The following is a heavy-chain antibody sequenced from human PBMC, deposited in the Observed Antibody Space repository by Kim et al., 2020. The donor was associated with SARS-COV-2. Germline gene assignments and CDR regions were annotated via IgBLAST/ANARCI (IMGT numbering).Heavy chain of an antibody. CDR3: ATDRRREIAEYFDH. Sequence: GGSLRLSCVASGFTFSVYAMAWVRQAPGKGLEWVSLISGSGGRTYYADSVKGRFTISRDNSKNTVTLQMNSLSVEDTARYYCATDRRREIAEYFDHWGQGILVTVSS. CDR1: GFTFSVYA. V-gene: IGHV3-23*01. J-gene: IGHJ1*01. CDR2: ISGSGGRT.